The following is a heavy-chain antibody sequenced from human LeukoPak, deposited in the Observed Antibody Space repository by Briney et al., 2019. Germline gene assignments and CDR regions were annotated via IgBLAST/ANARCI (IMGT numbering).Heavy chain of an antibody. CDR2: INHSGGT. V-gene: IGHV4-34*01. CDR3: ARVSVGSYYYGSGSYYKPPGLTGYYYYGMDV. J-gene: IGHJ6*02. D-gene: IGHD3-10*01. CDR1: GGSFSGYY. Sequence: SETLSLTRAVYGGSFSGYYWSWIRQPPGKGLEWIGEINHSGGTNYNPSLKSRVTISVDTSKNQFSLKLSSVTAADTAVYYCARVSVGSYYYGSGSYYKPPGLTGYYYYGMDVWGQGTTVTVSS.